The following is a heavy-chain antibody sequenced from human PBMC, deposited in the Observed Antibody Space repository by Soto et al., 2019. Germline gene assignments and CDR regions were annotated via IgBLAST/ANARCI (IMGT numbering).Heavy chain of an antibody. Sequence: PSETLSLTCTVSGGSISSSSYYWGWIRQPPGKGLEWIGSIYYSGSTYYNPSLKSRVTISVDTSKNQFSLKLSSVTAADTAVYYCARRVPRRGSYHYFDYWGQGTLVTVSS. CDR2: IYYSGST. D-gene: IGHD1-26*01. J-gene: IGHJ4*02. V-gene: IGHV4-39*01. CDR3: ARRVPRRGSYHYFDY. CDR1: GGSISSSSYY.